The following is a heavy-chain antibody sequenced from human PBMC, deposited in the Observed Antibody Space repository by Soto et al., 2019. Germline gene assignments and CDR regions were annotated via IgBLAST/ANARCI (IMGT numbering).Heavy chain of an antibody. CDR2: IWYDGSNK. CDR1: GFTFSNYG. Sequence: QVQLVESGGGVVQPGRSLRLSCAASGFTFSNYGMHWVRQAPGKGLEWVAVIWYDGSNKYYADSVKGRFTISRDNSKNTRYLQMNSLRAEDTAVYYCARDRYSSGWYDLDYWGQGTRVTVSS. D-gene: IGHD6-19*01. J-gene: IGHJ4*02. V-gene: IGHV3-33*01. CDR3: ARDRYSSGWYDLDY.